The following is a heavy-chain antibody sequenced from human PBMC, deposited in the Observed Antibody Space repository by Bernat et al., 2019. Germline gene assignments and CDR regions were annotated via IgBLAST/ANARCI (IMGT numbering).Heavy chain of an antibody. CDR3: ARGRLWSYYYYGMDV. CDR2: ISYDGSNK. J-gene: IGHJ6*02. CDR1: GFTFSRYA. D-gene: IGHD3-3*01. Sequence: QVQLVESGGGVVQPGRSLRLSCAASGFTFSRYAIHWVRQAPGKGLEWVAVISYDGSNKYHADSLKRRFTISRDNSENTLYLQMNSLRAEDTAVYYCARGRLWSYYYYGMDVWGQGTTVTVSS. V-gene: IGHV3-30-3*01.